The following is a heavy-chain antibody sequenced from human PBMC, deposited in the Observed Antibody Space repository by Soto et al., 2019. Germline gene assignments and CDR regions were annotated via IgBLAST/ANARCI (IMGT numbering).Heavy chain of an antibody. V-gene: IGHV4-59*01. CDR2: IYYSGST. CDR3: ARAYGGYADY. J-gene: IGHJ4*02. D-gene: IGHD5-12*01. CDR1: GGSISSYH. Sequence: PSETLALTCTVSGGSISSYHWSWIRQPPGRGLEWIGYIYYSGSTNYNPSLKSRVTISVDTSKNQFSLKLSSVTAADTAVYYCARAYGGYADYWGQGALVTVS.